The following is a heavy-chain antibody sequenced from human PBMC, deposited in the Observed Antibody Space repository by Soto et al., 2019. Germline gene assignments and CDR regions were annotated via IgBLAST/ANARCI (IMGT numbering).Heavy chain of an antibody. D-gene: IGHD3-3*01. CDR3: ARDFAYFDS. Sequence: SETLSLTCSVSGGSISSPSYYWGWIRQPPGKGLEWIGSIYYSGNTYYNPSLKSRVTIFVDTSRNQFSLNLDSVTAADTAVYFCARDFAYFDSWGQGTLVTVSS. V-gene: IGHV4-39*07. CDR2: IYYSGNT. CDR1: GGSISSPSYY. J-gene: IGHJ4*02.